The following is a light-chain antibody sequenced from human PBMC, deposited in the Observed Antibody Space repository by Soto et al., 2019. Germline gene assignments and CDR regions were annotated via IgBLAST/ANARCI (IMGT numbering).Light chain of an antibody. CDR1: QTISRY. V-gene: IGKV3-11*01. CDR3: QQLNSYPPLT. J-gene: IGKJ4*01. Sequence: EIVLTQSPATLSLSPGERATLSCRASQTISRYLAWYQQKPGQAPRLLIYDASTLQSGVPSRFGGSGSGTDFTLTIGSLQPEDFATYCCQQLNSYPPLTFGGGTKVAIK. CDR2: DAS.